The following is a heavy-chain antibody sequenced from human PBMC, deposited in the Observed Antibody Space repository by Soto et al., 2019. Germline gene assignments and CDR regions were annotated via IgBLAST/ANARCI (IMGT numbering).Heavy chain of an antibody. V-gene: IGHV4-31*03. CDR2: IYFRGNT. J-gene: IGHJ3*02. CDR1: CDSISRIDYY. CDR3: AREGGSYDSGGYLIRGAFDI. D-gene: IGHD3-22*01. Sequence: LSLTCSVSCDSISRIDYYWTWIRQHPEKGLEWIGNIYFRGNTYYSPSLESRLTISVDTSKNQFSLKLTSVTAADTAVYYCAREGGSYDSGGYLIRGAFDIWGQGTMVTVSS.